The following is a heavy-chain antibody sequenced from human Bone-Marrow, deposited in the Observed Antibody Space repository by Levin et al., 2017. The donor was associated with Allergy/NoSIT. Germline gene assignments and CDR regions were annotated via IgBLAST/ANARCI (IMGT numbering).Heavy chain of an antibody. CDR3: ARAGIWFTRHEY. Sequence: SQTLSLTCAVSGSSITTNTYWAWIRQPPGKGLEWLGSILHTGSTSYNPSLKSRVTILVDTSKNQFSLRLSSVTAADTAVYFCARAGIWFTRHEYWGQGTLVTVSS. J-gene: IGHJ4*02. CDR1: GSSITTNTY. D-gene: IGHD3-10*01. V-gene: IGHV4-38-2*01. CDR2: ILHTGST.